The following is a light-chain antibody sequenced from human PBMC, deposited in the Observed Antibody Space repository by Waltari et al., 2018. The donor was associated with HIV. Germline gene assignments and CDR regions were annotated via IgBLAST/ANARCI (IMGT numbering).Light chain of an antibody. V-gene: IGLV1-36*01. Sequence: QSVLTQPPSVSEAPRQRVTISCSGSSSNIGNNAVNWYLQLPGKPPKRLIYYDDLLASGVSDRFSGSKSGTSASLAISGLQSEDESDYYCAAWDDSLNGVVFGGGTKLTVL. CDR2: YDD. CDR3: AAWDDSLNGVV. J-gene: IGLJ2*01. CDR1: SSNIGNNA.